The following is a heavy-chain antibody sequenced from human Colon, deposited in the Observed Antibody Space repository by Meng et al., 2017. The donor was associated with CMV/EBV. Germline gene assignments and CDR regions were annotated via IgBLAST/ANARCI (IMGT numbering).Heavy chain of an antibody. J-gene: IGHJ4*02. D-gene: IGHD2-2*01. CDR1: GFSLETYGVG. CDR2: IYWDDDK. V-gene: IGHV2-5*02. Sequence: QITLKESGPTLVKPTQTLTLTCPFSGFSLETYGVGVGWIRQPPGKAPEWVALIYWDDDKRYNPSLENRLRIAKDTSKNQVALTMTNMGPVDTATYYCLRRRTSVPFDYWGQGILVTVSS. CDR3: LRRRTSVPFDY.